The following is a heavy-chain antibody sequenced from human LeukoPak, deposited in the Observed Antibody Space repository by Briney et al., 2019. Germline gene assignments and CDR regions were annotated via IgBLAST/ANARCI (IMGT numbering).Heavy chain of an antibody. CDR1: GFTVSSNH. D-gene: IGHD4-17*01. Sequence: QSGGSLRLSCAASGFTVSSNHMSWVRQAPGKGLEWVSVIYSGGSTYYADSVKGRFTISRDNSKNTLYLQMNSLRAEDTAVYYCAREADYGDRIDYWGQGTLSPSP. J-gene: IGHJ4*02. CDR3: AREADYGDRIDY. V-gene: IGHV3-66*02. CDR2: IYSGGST.